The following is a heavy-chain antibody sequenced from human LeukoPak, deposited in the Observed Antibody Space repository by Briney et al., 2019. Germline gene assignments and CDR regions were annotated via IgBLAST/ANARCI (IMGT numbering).Heavy chain of an antibody. D-gene: IGHD3-22*01. CDR2: FYYSGST. Sequence: PSETLSLTCSVSGGSISSYYWNWIRQPPGKGLEWIGYFYYSGSTNYNPSLKSRVTISVDTSKNQFSLKLGSVTAADTAVYYCARRASSGYYYLEDWGQGTLVTVSS. V-gene: IGHV4-59*08. J-gene: IGHJ4*02. CDR3: ARRASSGYYYLED. CDR1: GGSISSYY.